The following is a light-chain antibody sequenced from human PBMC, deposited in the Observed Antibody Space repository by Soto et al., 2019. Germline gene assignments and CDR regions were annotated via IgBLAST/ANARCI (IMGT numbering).Light chain of an antibody. Sequence: EIVMTQSPATLSVSPGERATRCCRASQSVSSNLAWYQQKPGQAPRLLIYGASTRATSFPARFSGSGSGTEFTLTITSLQFEDFAVYYCQEYNDWRPITFGGGTKVDI. CDR1: QSVSSN. J-gene: IGKJ4*01. CDR2: GAS. CDR3: QEYNDWRPIT. V-gene: IGKV3-15*01.